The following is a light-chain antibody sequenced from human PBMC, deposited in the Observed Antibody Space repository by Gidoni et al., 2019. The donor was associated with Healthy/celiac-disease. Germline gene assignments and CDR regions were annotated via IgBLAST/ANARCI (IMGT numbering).Light chain of an antibody. V-gene: IGLV3-1*01. CDR2: QDI. CDR1: ELGENY. Sequence: SYELTQPPSVSVSPGQTASITCSGHELGENYACCYQQTPGQYPVLVIHQDIKRPSGIPERFSGSKSGNTATLTISGTQAMDEADYYCQAWDSSTVLFGGGTKLTVL. J-gene: IGLJ2*01. CDR3: QAWDSSTVL.